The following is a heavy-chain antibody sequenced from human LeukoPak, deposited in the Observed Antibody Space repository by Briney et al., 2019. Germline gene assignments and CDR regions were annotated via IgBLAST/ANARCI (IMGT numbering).Heavy chain of an antibody. CDR2: IYYSGST. V-gene: IGHV4-39*01. CDR3: ASQPYYDILTGYSHFDY. Sequence: SEALSLTCTVSGDSISSSSYYWGWIRQPPGKGLEWIGSIYYSGSTYYNPSLKSRVTISVDTSKNQFSLKLSSVTAADTAVYYCASQPYYDILTGYSHFDYWGRGTLVTVPS. J-gene: IGHJ4*02. D-gene: IGHD3-9*01. CDR1: GDSISSSSYY.